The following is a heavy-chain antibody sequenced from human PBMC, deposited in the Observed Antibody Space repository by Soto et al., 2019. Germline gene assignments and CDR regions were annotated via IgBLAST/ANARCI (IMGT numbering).Heavy chain of an antibody. D-gene: IGHD2-2*01. V-gene: IGHV4-59*01. CDR2: IYYSGST. CDR3: ARAVLPATAPFDY. Sequence: EPLSLTCIFSVGSIRNYYWSWIRQPPGKGLEWIGYIYYSGSTNYNPSLQSRVTISVDTSKNQFSLKLSSVTAADTAVYYCARAVLPATAPFDYWGQGTLVTVSS. J-gene: IGHJ4*02. CDR1: VGSIRNYY.